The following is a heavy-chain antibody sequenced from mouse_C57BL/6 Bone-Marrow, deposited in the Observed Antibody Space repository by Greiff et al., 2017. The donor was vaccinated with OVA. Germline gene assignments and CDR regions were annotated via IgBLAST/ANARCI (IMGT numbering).Heavy chain of an antibody. V-gene: IGHV5-4*03. CDR2: ISDGGSYT. CDR1: GFTFSSYA. J-gene: IGHJ2*01. D-gene: IGHD2-10*01. Sequence: EVKLEESGGGLVKPGGSLKLSCAASGFTFSSYAMSWVRQTPEKRLEWVATISDGGSYTYYPANVKGRFTISRDNAKNNLYLQMSHLTSEDTAMYYWSRGLQKYFDYWGQGTTLTVSS. CDR3: SRGLQKYFDY.